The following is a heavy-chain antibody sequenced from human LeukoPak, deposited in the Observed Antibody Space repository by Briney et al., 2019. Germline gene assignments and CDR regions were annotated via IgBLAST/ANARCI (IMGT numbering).Heavy chain of an antibody. J-gene: IGHJ2*01. D-gene: IGHD3-22*01. CDR2: MYYSGST. Sequence: TSSETLSLTCSVSGGSISNYYWSWIRQPPGKGLDWIGSMYYSGSTNYNPSLKSRATISEDTSKKQFSLKLSSVTAADTAVYYCARAGYDTSGFWYFDLWGRGTLVTVSS. CDR1: GGSISNYY. V-gene: IGHV4-59*01. CDR3: ARAGYDTSGFWYFDL.